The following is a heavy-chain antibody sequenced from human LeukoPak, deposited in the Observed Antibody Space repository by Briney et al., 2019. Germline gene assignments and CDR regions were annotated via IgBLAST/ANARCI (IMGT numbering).Heavy chain of an antibody. CDR3: ARAKYSSRWSLDY. V-gene: IGHV3-74*03. Sequence: GGSLRLSCTASGXSFTNYWMHWVRQVPGKGLVWVSRIDSNGGGATYADSVKGRFTTSRDNGNNTMYLQMNSLRAEDTAIYYCARAKYSSRWSLDYWGQGALVTVSS. CDR1: GXSFTNYW. D-gene: IGHD6-13*01. CDR2: IDSNGGGA. J-gene: IGHJ4*02.